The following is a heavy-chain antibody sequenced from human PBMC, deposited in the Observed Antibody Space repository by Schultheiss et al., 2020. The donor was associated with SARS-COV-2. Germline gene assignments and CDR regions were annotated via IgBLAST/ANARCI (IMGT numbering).Heavy chain of an antibody. Sequence: GGSLRLSCAASGFTVSSNYMSWVRQAPGKGLEWVSAISGSGGSTYYADSVKGRFTISRDNSKNTLYLQMNSLRAEDTAVYYCAREDVVVVAATHYYYGMDVWGQGTTVTVSS. J-gene: IGHJ6*02. CDR2: ISGSGGST. CDR1: GFTVSSNY. D-gene: IGHD2-15*01. CDR3: AREDVVVVAATHYYYGMDV. V-gene: IGHV3-23*01.